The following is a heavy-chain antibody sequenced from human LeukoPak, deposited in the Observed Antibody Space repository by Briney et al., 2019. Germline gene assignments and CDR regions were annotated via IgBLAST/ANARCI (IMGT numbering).Heavy chain of an antibody. J-gene: IGHJ3*01. CDR2: IYYGGNT. CDR1: GGSVSSSSYY. Sequence: SETLSLTCTVSGGSVSSSSYYWGWIRRPPGKGLEWIGSIYYGGNTYYSPSLKSRITISIDTSKNQFSLNLTSVTAADTAVYYCARTQERSAFDFWGQGAMVTVSS. V-gene: IGHV4-39*07. CDR3: ARTQERSAFDF.